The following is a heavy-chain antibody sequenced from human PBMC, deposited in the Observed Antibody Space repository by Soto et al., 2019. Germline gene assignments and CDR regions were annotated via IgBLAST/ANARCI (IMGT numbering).Heavy chain of an antibody. CDR3: ARATTVTSSFFYYGLDV. D-gene: IGHD4-17*01. CDR1: GDSITNDDYY. J-gene: IGHJ6*02. CDR2: IYYNGNT. Sequence: QVQLQESGPGLVKPSQTLSLTCSVSGDSITNDDYYWTWIRQPPGKGLEWIGHIYYNGNTYYNPFLKSRLTLSLDTSQNQFSLHLTSVIAADSASYFCARATTVTSSFFYYGLDVWGQGTTVTVSS. V-gene: IGHV4-30-4*08.